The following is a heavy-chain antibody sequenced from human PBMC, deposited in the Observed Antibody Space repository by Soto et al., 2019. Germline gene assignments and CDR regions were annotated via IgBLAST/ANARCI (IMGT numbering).Heavy chain of an antibody. CDR1: GYTFTSYG. Sequence: GASVKVSCKASGYTFTSYGISWVRQAPGQGLEWMGWISAYNGNTNYAQKLQGRVTMTTDTSTSTAYMELRSLRSDDTAVYYCARDRSSSWGVGYHYYGMDVWGQGTTVTVSS. CDR2: ISAYNGNT. CDR3: ARDRSSSWGVGYHYYGMDV. J-gene: IGHJ6*02. D-gene: IGHD6-6*01. V-gene: IGHV1-18*01.